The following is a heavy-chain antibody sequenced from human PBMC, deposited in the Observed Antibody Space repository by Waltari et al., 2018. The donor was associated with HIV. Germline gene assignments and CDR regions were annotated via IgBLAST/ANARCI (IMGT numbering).Heavy chain of an antibody. J-gene: IGHJ5*02. CDR2: VFYTGTT. CDR1: GASVSSPDHY. D-gene: IGHD2-15*01. CDR3: AREVYCSSASCSSHYFVDL. V-gene: IGHV4-30-4*01. Sequence: QVQLRESGPGPLKISQTLSLTCSASGASVSSPDHYWTWIRQSPGRNLEWIGYVFYTGTTYYTPTLRSRVRMSVDKSKNEFYLSLTSVSGADAATYYCAREVYCSSASCSSHYFVDLWGQGFLVSV.